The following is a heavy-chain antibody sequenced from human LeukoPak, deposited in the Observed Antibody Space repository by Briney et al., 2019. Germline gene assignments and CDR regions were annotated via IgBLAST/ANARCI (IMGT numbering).Heavy chain of an antibody. CDR1: GGSFSGYY. D-gene: IGHD3-3*01. CDR3: ARGNTYYDFWSGYYSRAFDI. Sequence: PSETLSLTCAVYGGSFSGYYWSWLRQPPGKGLDWIGEINHSGSTNYNPSLKSRVTISVDTSKNQFSLKLSSVTAADTAVYYCARGNTYYDFWSGYYSRAFDIWGQGTMVTVSS. J-gene: IGHJ3*02. V-gene: IGHV4-34*01. CDR2: INHSGST.